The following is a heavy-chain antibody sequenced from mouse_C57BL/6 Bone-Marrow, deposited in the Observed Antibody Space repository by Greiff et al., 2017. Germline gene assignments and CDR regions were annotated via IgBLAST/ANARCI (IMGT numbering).Heavy chain of an antibody. CDR1: GYTFTSYW. Sequence: VKLQQPGAELVKPGASVKLSCKASGYTFTSYWMQWVKQRPGQGLEWIGEIDPSDSYTNYNQKFKGKATLTVDTSSSTAYMQLSSLTSEDSAVYYCAREDGYYSAWFAYWGQGTLVTVSA. CDR3: AREDGYYSAWFAY. D-gene: IGHD2-3*01. J-gene: IGHJ3*01. CDR2: IDPSDSYT. V-gene: IGHV1-50*01.